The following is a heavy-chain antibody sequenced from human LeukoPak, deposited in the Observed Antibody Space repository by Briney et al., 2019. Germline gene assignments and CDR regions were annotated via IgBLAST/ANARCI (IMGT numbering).Heavy chain of an antibody. CDR1: GFTFGSFG. J-gene: IGHJ4*02. V-gene: IGHV3-48*01. CDR2: ISRSGNAI. Sequence: PGGSLRLSCAASGFTFGSFGMNWVRQAPGRGLEWVSSISRSGNAIYYAESVKGRFTIYRHNARHPLYLQMDRQRVEDTAVYYCARAPLEIVGIDYWGQGTVVTVPT. CDR3: ARAPLEIVGIDY. D-gene: IGHD1-26*01.